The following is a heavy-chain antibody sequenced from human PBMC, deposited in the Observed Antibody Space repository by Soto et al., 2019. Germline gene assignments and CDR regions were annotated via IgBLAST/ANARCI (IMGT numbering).Heavy chain of an antibody. D-gene: IGHD3-10*01. CDR1: GYTFTSYG. CDR2: ISAYNGNT. V-gene: IGHV1-18*01. J-gene: IGHJ4*02. Sequence: GASVKVCCKASGYTFTSYGISWVRQAPGQGLEWMGWISAYNGNTNYAQKLQGRVTMTTDTSTSTAYMELRSLRSDDTAVYYCARGWEIGYGSGSYLAFDYWGQGTLVTVSS. CDR3: ARGWEIGYGSGSYLAFDY.